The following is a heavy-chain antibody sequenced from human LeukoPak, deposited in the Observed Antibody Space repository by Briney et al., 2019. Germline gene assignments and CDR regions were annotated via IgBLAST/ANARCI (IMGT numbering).Heavy chain of an antibody. Sequence: ASVKVSCKASGYTFTGYYMHWVRQAPGQGLEWMGWINPNSGGTNYAQKFQGWVTMTRDTSISTAYMELSRLRSDDTAVYYCARVMVRGVIIPRYWGQGTLVTVSS. CDR1: GYTFTGYY. D-gene: IGHD3-10*01. CDR3: ARVMVRGVIIPRY. J-gene: IGHJ4*02. CDR2: INPNSGGT. V-gene: IGHV1-2*04.